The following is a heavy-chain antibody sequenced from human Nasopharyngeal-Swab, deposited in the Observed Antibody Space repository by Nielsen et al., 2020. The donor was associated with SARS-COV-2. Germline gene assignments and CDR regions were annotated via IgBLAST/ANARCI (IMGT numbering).Heavy chain of an antibody. CDR2: IYHSGST. D-gene: IGHD2-2*01. CDR3: ARERLGYCSSTSCCGGGRYYYYYYMDV. J-gene: IGHJ6*03. V-gene: IGHV4-4*02. Sequence: WIRQPPGKGLEWIGAIYHSGSTNYNPSLKSRVTISVDKSKNQFSLKLSSVTAADTAVYYCARERLGYCSSTSCCGGGRYYYYYYMDVWGKGTTVTVSS.